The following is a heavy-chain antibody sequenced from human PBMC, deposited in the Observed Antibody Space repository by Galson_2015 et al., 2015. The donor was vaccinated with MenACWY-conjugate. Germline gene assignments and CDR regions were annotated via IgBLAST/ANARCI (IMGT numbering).Heavy chain of an antibody. J-gene: IGHJ4*02. CDR2: ISDSGRST. CDR1: GFTFSSYA. D-gene: IGHD3-9*01. Sequence: SLRLSCAASGFTFSSYAMTWVRRAPGKELEWVSTISDSGRSTYYADSVKGRFTISRDNSKNTVSLQMNSLRAEDTAAYYCAKDLVKNYEMLTGYFSDWGQGALVTVSS. CDR3: AKDLVKNYEMLTGYFSD. V-gene: IGHV3-23*01.